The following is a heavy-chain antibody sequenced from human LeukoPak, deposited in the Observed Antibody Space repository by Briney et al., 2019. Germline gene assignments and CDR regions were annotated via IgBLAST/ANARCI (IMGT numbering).Heavy chain of an antibody. Sequence: GGSLTLSCAASGFTFSSNGMHWVRQAPGKELEWVADISNDGSNKYYADYVKGRFTISRDNSKNTLYLQMNSLSTEDTAVYYCAKDRRDGYSYLFDYWGQGTLVTVSS. V-gene: IGHV3-30*18. CDR1: GFTFSSNG. J-gene: IGHJ4*02. D-gene: IGHD5-24*01. CDR3: AKDRRDGYSYLFDY. CDR2: ISNDGSNK.